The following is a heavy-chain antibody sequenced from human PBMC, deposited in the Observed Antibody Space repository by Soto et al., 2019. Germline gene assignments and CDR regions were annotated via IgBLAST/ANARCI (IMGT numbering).Heavy chain of an antibody. Sequence: GGSLRLSCAASGFTFSSYSMNWVRQAPGKGLEWVSYISSSSSTIYYADSVKGRFTISRDNAKNSLYLQMNSLRDEDTAVYYCAAGSQYYDFWSGFRSCYYYGMDVWGQGTTVTSP. CDR2: ISSSSSTI. CDR1: GFTFSSYS. CDR3: AAGSQYYDFWSGFRSCYYYGMDV. J-gene: IGHJ6*02. V-gene: IGHV3-48*02. D-gene: IGHD3-3*01.